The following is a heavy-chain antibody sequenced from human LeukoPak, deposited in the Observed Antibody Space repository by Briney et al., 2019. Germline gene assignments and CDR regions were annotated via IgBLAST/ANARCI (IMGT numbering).Heavy chain of an antibody. V-gene: IGHV4-39*01. J-gene: IGHJ4*02. CDR1: GGSIGSTNYY. CDR2: IYYSGST. Sequence: SETLSLTXTVSGGSIGSTNYYWSWIRQPPGKGLEWIGSIYYSGSTYYDSSLKSRVTISVDTSKNQFSLKVSSVTAADTAVYYCARHRDYWGQGTLVTVAS. CDR3: ARHRDY.